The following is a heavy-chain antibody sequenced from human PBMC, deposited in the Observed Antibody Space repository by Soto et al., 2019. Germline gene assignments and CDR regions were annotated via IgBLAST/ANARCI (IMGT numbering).Heavy chain of an antibody. Sequence: LSLTCAASGFTFSSYWMSWVRQAPGKGLEWVANIKQDGSEKYYVDSVKGRFTISRDNAKNSLYLQMNSLRAEDTAVYYCARRTAAAGITFDYWGQGTLVTVSS. CDR1: GFTFSSYW. V-gene: IGHV3-7*01. J-gene: IGHJ4*02. CDR2: IKQDGSEK. CDR3: ARRTAAAGITFDY. D-gene: IGHD6-13*01.